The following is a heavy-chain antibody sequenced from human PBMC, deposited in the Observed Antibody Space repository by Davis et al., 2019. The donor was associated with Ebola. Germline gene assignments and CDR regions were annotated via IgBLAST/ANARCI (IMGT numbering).Heavy chain of an antibody. CDR3: ARHPLGPERVTPFDY. Sequence: PSETLSLTCAVYGGSFSGYYWSWIRQPPGKGLEWIGEINHSGSTNYNPSLKSRVTISVDTSKNQFSLKLSSVTAADTAVYYCARHPLGPERVTPFDYWGQGTLVTVSS. CDR2: INHSGST. D-gene: IGHD1-14*01. CDR1: GGSFSGYY. J-gene: IGHJ4*02. V-gene: IGHV4-34*01.